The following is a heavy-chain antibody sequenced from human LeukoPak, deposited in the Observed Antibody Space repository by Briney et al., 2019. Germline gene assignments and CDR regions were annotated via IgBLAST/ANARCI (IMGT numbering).Heavy chain of an antibody. CDR1: AGSISRYY. J-gene: IGHJ6*02. CDR3: ARIRAGYYGMDV. CDR2: IDWDGDK. D-gene: IGHD3-10*01. V-gene: IGHV2-70*11. Sequence: TLSLTCTVSAGSISRYYWSWIRQPPGKALEWLARIDWDGDKYYSTSLKTRLTISKDTSKNQVVLTMTNMDPVDTATYYCARIRAGYYGMDVWGQGTTVTVSS.